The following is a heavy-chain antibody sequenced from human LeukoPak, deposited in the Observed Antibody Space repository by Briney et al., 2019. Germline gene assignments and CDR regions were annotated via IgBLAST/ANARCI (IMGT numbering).Heavy chain of an antibody. CDR1: GYSFTSYW. Sequence: GESLKISCKGSGYSFTSYWIGWVRQMPGKGLEWMGIIYPGDSDTRYSPSFQGQVTISADKSISTAYLQWSSLKASDSAMHYCARHLRDYGDYSDAFDIWGQGTMVTVSS. CDR3: ARHLRDYGDYSDAFDI. J-gene: IGHJ3*02. D-gene: IGHD4-17*01. V-gene: IGHV5-51*01. CDR2: IYPGDSDT.